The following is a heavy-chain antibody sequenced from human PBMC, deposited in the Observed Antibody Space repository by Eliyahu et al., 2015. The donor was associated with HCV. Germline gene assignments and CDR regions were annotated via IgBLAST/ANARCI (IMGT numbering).Heavy chain of an antibody. V-gene: IGHV3-23*01. CDR2: ISGSGDSA. CDR3: AKGAFGSGTLTGDWLVDY. Sequence: EVQLLESGGGLVQPGGSLRLSCAASGVXFSXYAMSWVRQAPGKGLGWVSAISGSGDSAYHADSVKGRFTMSRDNSKNTLYLQMNSLRAEDTALYYCAKGAFGSGTLTGDWLVDYWGQGALVTVSS. D-gene: IGHD3-10*01. J-gene: IGHJ4*02. CDR1: GVXFSXYA.